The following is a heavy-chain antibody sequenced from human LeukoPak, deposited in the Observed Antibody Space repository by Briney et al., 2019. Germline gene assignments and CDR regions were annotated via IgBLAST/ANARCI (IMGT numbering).Heavy chain of an antibody. Sequence: SETLSLTCTVSGGSISSSSYYWDWIRQPPGKGLEWIGSIYYSGSTYYNPSLKSRVTISVDTSKNQFSLKLSSVTAADTAVYYCASQTDIVVVPAAINDYWGQGTLVTVSS. CDR1: GGSISSSSYY. D-gene: IGHD2-2*01. V-gene: IGHV4-39*01. J-gene: IGHJ4*02. CDR2: IYYSGST. CDR3: ASQTDIVVVPAAINDY.